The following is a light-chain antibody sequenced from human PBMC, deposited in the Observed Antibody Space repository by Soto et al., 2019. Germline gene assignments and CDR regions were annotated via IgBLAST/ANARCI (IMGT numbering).Light chain of an antibody. CDR2: GAS. CDR3: QQYNNWPPWT. Sequence: EIVLTQSPGTLSLSPGERATLPCRASQSVKSSYLAWYQQKPGQAPRLLIYGASTRATGIPARFSGSGSGTEFTLTISSLQSEDFAVYYCQQYNNWPPWTFGQGTKVDIK. V-gene: IGKV3-15*01. CDR1: QSVKSSY. J-gene: IGKJ1*01.